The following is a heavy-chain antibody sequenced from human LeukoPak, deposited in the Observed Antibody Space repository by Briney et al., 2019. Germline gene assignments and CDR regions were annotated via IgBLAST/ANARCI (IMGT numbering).Heavy chain of an antibody. D-gene: IGHD3-10*01. J-gene: IGHJ6*04. CDR2: TSSSSSYT. CDR1: GFTFSDYY. V-gene: IGHV3-11*06. Sequence: GGSLRLSCAASGFTFSDYYMSWIRQAPGKGLEWVSYTSSSSSYTNYADSVKGRFTISRDNAKNSLYLQMNSLRAEDTAVYYCARGDHYYGSGLRYGMDVWGKGTTVTVSS. CDR3: ARGDHYYGSGLRYGMDV.